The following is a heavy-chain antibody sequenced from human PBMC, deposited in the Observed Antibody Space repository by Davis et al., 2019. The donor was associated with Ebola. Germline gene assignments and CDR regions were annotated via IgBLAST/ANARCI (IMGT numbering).Heavy chain of an antibody. D-gene: IGHD5-18*01. J-gene: IGHJ6*04. CDR2: IIPIFGTA. Sequence: AASVKVSCKASGGTFSSYAISWVRQAPGQGLEWMGGIIPIFGTANYAQKFQGRVTITADESTSTAYMELSSLRSEDMAVYYCARDGDVVDTAMVTVYYYGMDVWGKGTTVTVSS. CDR1: GGTFSSYA. CDR3: ARDGDVVDTAMVTVYYYGMDV. V-gene: IGHV1-69*13.